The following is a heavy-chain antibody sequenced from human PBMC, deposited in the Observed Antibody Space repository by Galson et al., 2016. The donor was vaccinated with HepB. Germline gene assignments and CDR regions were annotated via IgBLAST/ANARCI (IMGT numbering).Heavy chain of an antibody. CDR2: LYWDDDK. J-gene: IGHJ5*01. D-gene: IGHD6-13*01. CDR1: GFSLSTAGVG. Sequence: PALVKPTQTLTLTCTFSGFSLSTAGVGVGYIRQPPGKALEWLALLYWDDDKRYSRSLRSRLTITMDTSKNQVVLTMTNMDPVDTATYFCARRAPGTGWFDSWGQGTLVTVSS. CDR3: ARRAPGTGWFDS. V-gene: IGHV2-5*02.